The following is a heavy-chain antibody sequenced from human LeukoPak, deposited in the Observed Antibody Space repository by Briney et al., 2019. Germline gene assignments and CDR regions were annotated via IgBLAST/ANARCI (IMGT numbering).Heavy chain of an antibody. D-gene: IGHD1-1*01. CDR3: SRGPSTTLTHY. Sequence: GGSLRVSCAASGFSFSSYWMTWVRQAPGKGLEWVANIKPDGSRKQYVDSVKGRFTISRDNAMNSLDLEMSGLRVEDTAVYYCSRGPSTTLTHYWGQGTLVTVSS. CDR2: IKPDGSRK. V-gene: IGHV3-7*01. CDR1: GFSFSSYW. J-gene: IGHJ4*02.